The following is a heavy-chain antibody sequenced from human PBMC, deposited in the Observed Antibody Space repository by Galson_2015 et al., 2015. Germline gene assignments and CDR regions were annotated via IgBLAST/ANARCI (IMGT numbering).Heavy chain of an antibody. CDR3: AREGGDGYRKVDY. J-gene: IGHJ4*02. CDR2: IYYSGST. CDR1: GYSVSSRNYY. Sequence: SETLSLTCTVSGYSVSSRNYYWCWIRQSPGKGLEWIGYIYYSGSTNYNPSLKSRVTTSVDTSKNQFSLKLTSVTAADTAVYYCAREGGDGYRKVDYWGQGTLVTVSS. V-gene: IGHV4-61*01. D-gene: IGHD5-24*01.